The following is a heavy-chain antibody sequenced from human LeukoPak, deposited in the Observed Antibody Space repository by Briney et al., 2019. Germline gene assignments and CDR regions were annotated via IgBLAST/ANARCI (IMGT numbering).Heavy chain of an antibody. V-gene: IGHV1-69*05. CDR1: GGTFSNYA. D-gene: IGHD2-2*01. CDR2: IIPIFGTS. Sequence: SVKVSCKASGGTFSNYAINWVRQAPGQGLEWMGGIIPIFGTSNYIQKFQGRVTITTDESTSTAYMELSSLRSEDTAVYYCTRGFGASWDSGTDYWGQGTLVTVSS. CDR3: TRGFGASWDSGTDY. J-gene: IGHJ4*02.